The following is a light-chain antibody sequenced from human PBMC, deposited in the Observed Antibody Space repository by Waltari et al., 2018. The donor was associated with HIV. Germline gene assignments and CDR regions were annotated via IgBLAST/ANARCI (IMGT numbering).Light chain of an antibody. CDR1: PSDIGFHAY. J-gene: IGLJ2*01. Sequence: QSALPQPASVSGSPGQSIVLPCTGSPSDIGFHAYVSWYQQYPGQAPKALIYEVTSRPSGTSSRFSGSKSATTAFLAISKLQTDDEADYFCSSYTRRGTVVFGGGTRLTVL. V-gene: IGLV2-14*01. CDR3: SSYTRRGTVV. CDR2: EVT.